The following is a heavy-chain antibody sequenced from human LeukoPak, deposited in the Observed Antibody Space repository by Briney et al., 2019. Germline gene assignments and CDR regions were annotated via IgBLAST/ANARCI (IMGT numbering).Heavy chain of an antibody. J-gene: IGHJ6*02. V-gene: IGHV4-61*03. CDR2: IYYSGST. CDR3: ARGMTVATPGKTYYYYGMDV. CDR1: GGSVSSGSYY. Sequence: PSETLSLTCTVSGGSVSSGSYYWSWIRQPPGKGLEWIGYIYYSGSTNYNPSLKSRVTISVDTSKNHFSLKLNSVTAADTAVYYCARGMTVATPGKTYYYYGMDVWDQGTTVTVSS. D-gene: IGHD4-23*01.